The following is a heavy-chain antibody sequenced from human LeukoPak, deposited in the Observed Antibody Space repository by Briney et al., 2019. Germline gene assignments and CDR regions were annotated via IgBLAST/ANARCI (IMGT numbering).Heavy chain of an antibody. J-gene: IGHJ4*02. Sequence: GGSLRLSCAASGFSFRTYAMSWVRQAPGKGLEWVSGISGSGDSTYYADSVKGRFTISRDNSWNTLFLQMNSLRDEDTAVYYCVKDRSDNKTWYAGSHWGQGTLVTVSS. CDR1: GFSFRTYA. CDR2: ISGSGDST. D-gene: IGHD2-8*01. V-gene: IGHV3-23*01. CDR3: VKDRSDNKTWYAGSH.